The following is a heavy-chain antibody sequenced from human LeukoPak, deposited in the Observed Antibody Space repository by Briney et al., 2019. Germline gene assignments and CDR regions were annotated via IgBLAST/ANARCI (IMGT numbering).Heavy chain of an antibody. V-gene: IGHV3-23*01. CDR3: AKDLNFEGYFDY. Sequence: GGSLRLSCAASGFIFTNAWMTWVRQAPGKGLEWVSAISGSGGSTYYADSVKGRFTISRDNSKNTLYLQMNSLRAEDTAVYYCAKDLNFEGYFDYWGQGTLVTVSS. CDR2: ISGSGGST. CDR1: GFIFTNAW. J-gene: IGHJ4*02. D-gene: IGHD3-9*01.